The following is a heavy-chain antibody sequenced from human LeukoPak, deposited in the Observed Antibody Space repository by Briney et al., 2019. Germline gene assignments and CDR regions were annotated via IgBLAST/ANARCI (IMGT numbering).Heavy chain of an antibody. CDR2: IYYSGST. J-gene: IGHJ4*02. CDR1: GGSISSGGYS. Sequence: PSETLSLTCTVSGGSISSGGYSWSWIRQHPGKGLEWIGYIYYSGSTYYNPSLKSRVTISVDTSKNQFSLKLSSVTAADTAVYYCARGPRWYGDYRGVFDYWGQGTLVTVSS. CDR3: ARGPRWYGDYRGVFDY. D-gene: IGHD4-17*01. V-gene: IGHV4-31*03.